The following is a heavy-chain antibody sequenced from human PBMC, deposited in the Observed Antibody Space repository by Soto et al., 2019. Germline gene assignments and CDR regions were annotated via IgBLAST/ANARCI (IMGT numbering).Heavy chain of an antibody. V-gene: IGHV1-69*13. D-gene: IGHD2-15*01. Sequence: ASVKVSFKASGGAFSNFVISWVRQAPGQGLEWVGGIIPMLDIVHYAQKFQGRVAITADESTSTAYMELSSLSSEDTAVYYCAIEGGQGWFDPWGQGGLVTVSS. CDR2: IIPMLDIV. CDR3: AIEGGQGWFDP. J-gene: IGHJ5*02. CDR1: GGAFSNFV.